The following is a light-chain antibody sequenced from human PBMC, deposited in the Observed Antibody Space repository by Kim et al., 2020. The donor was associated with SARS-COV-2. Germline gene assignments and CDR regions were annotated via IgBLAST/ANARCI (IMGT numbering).Light chain of an antibody. V-gene: IGKV3-20*01. Sequence: SPGEGATLSCRASQSVSRDCLAWYQQKPGQTPRLFIYGASNRATGIPDRFSGSGSGTDFTLTISSLEPEDFAVYYCQQHDSSPLTFGEGTRLEIK. CDR2: GAS. J-gene: IGKJ5*01. CDR1: QSVSRDC. CDR3: QQHDSSPLT.